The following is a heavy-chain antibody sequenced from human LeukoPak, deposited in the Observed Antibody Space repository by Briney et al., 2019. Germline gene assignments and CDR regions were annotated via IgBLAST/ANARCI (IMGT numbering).Heavy chain of an antibody. CDR3: ARDKASGIAALG. J-gene: IGHJ4*02. CDR2: INPNSGGT. D-gene: IGHD6-13*01. Sequence: ASVKVSCKASGYTFTGYYMHWVRQAPGQGLEWMGWINPNSGGTNYAQKFQGRVTMTRDTSISTAYMELSRLRSDDTAVYYCARDKASGIAALGWGQGTLVTVSS. CDR1: GYTFTGYY. V-gene: IGHV1-2*02.